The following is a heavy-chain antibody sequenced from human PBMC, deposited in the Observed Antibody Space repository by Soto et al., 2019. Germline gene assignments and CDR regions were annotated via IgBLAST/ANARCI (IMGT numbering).Heavy chain of an antibody. D-gene: IGHD3-22*01. Sequence: PGGSLILSCAASGFTFSSYAMSWVRQAPGKGLEWVSAISGSGGSTYYADSVKGRFTISRDNSKNTLYLQMNSLRAEDTAVYYCAKYCSGYYDSSGRLPPCFDYWGQGTLVTVSS. CDR2: ISGSGGST. CDR3: AKYCSGYYDSSGRLPPCFDY. CDR1: GFTFSSYA. V-gene: IGHV3-23*01. J-gene: IGHJ4*02.